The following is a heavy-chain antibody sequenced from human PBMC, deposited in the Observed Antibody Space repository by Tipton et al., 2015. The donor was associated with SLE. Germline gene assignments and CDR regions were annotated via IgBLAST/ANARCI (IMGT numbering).Heavy chain of an antibody. J-gene: IGHJ5*02. V-gene: IGHV4-30-2*01. D-gene: IGHD6-19*01. Sequence: TLSLTCIVSGGSITSGTYYWSWIRQPPGKGLEWIGYIYHSGGTYYNPSLKSRVTISVDRSKNQFSLKLTSVTAADTAVYYCARDDSGGWYGWLDPWGQGTLVTVSS. CDR2: IYHSGGT. CDR1: GGSITSGTYY. CDR3: ARDDSGGWYGWLDP.